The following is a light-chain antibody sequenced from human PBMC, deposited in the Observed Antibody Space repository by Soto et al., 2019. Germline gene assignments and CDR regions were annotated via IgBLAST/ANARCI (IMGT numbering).Light chain of an antibody. J-gene: IGKJ4*01. V-gene: IGKV4-1*01. CDR3: QQYYITPLT. CDR2: RAA. Sequence: DIVMTQSPDSLAVSLGERATINCKSSQSVLYSTNNKNYLAWYQQKRGQPPKLLIYRAATRESGVPDRFSGSGSGTDFTLTISSLQAEDVAVYYCQQYYITPLTFGGGTKVEI. CDR1: QSVLYSTNNKNY.